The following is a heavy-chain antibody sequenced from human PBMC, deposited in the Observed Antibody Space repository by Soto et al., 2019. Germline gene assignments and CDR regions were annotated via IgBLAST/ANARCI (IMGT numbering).Heavy chain of an antibody. D-gene: IGHD4-17*01. CDR1: GFSFSTYS. V-gene: IGHV3-23*01. Sequence: GSLRLSCAASGFSFSTYSMAWVRQTPGKGLAWVSGLSGGGSNTFYADSVQGRFTISVDNSKNTVYLQMNSLRVEDTAVYYCARWDGYGDVWGQGTLVTVSS. J-gene: IGHJ4*02. CDR2: LSGGGSNT. CDR3: ARWDGYGDV.